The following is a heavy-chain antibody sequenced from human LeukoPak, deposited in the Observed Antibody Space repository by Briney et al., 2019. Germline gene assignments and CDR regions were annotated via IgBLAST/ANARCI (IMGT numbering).Heavy chain of an antibody. CDR2: MNPNSGNT. Sequence: ASVKVSCKASGYTFTSYDINWVRQATGQGLEWMGWMNPNSGNTGYAQKFQGRVTMTRNTSISTAYMELSSLRSEDTAVYYCARGTYCSGGSCYQTWFDPWGQGTLVTVSS. CDR1: GYTFTSYD. D-gene: IGHD2-15*01. CDR3: ARGTYCSGGSCYQTWFDP. J-gene: IGHJ5*02. V-gene: IGHV1-8*01.